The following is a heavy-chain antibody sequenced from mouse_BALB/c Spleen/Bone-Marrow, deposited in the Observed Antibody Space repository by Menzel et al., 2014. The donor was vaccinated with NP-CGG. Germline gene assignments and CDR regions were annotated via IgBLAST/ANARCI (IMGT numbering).Heavy chain of an antibody. Sequence: LQQSGSELVRPGASVKLSCKASGYTFTSYWMHWVKQRPGQGLEWIGNIYPGSGSTNYDEKFKSKATLTVDTSSSTAYMQLSSLTSEDSAVYYSTKGLPSAYWGQGTLVTVSA. D-gene: IGHD2-4*01. CDR2: IYPGSGST. CDR3: TKGLPSAY. J-gene: IGHJ3*01. CDR1: GYTFTSYW. V-gene: IGHV1S22*01.